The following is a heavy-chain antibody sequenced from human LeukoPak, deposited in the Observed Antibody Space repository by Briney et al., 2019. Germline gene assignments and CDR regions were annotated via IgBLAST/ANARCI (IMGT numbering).Heavy chain of an antibody. Sequence: PGGSLTLSCAASGFTFSSYAMRWVREAPARGLEWVSSLRGNGDTFYADSVKGRFTLSRDESRNTVYLHLNNLRVEDTAVYYCAKASWVSSADAVLWGQGTVVTVSS. J-gene: IGHJ4*02. CDR1: GFTFSSYA. CDR3: AKASWVSSADAVL. V-gene: IGHV3-23*01. D-gene: IGHD3-16*01. CDR2: LRGNGDT.